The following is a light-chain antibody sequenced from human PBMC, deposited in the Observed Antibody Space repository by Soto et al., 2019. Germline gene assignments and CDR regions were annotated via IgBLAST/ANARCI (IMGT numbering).Light chain of an antibody. Sequence: DIQMTQSPSSLSASVGHRVTITCRASQSINNCLNWYQQKPGKAPKLLIYAASSLQSAVPSRFSGSRSGTHFTLAISSLQPEDFATYYCQQGFNTPNTFGPGTKVDIK. J-gene: IGKJ3*01. CDR2: AAS. CDR3: QQGFNTPNT. CDR1: QSINNC. V-gene: IGKV1-39*01.